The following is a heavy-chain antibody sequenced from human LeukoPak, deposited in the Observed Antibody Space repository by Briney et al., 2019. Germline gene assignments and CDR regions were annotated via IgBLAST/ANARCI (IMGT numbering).Heavy chain of an antibody. D-gene: IGHD2-15*01. Sequence: PGGSLRLSCAASGFSFSRYGMKWVRQAPGKGLEWLSYIRSSDSTTYYADSVKGRFTISRDNAKNSLYLQMDSLRVEDTAVYYCTREDCSDVRCYGASDAWGQGTLVTVSS. CDR2: IRSSDSTT. CDR3: TREDCSDVRCYGASDA. V-gene: IGHV3-48*04. CDR1: GFSFSRYG. J-gene: IGHJ5*02.